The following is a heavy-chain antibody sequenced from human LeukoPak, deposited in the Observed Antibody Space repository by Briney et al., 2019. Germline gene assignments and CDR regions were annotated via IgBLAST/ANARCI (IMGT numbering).Heavy chain of an antibody. CDR1: GLTFSSYA. Sequence: GRSLRLSCAASGLTFSSYAMHWVRQAPGKGLEWVAVISYDGSNKYYADSVKGRFTISRDNSKNTLYLQMNSLRAEDTAVYYCAKAVGGSYMRFDYWGQGTLVTVSS. CDR2: ISYDGSNK. CDR3: AKAVGGSYMRFDY. J-gene: IGHJ4*02. V-gene: IGHV3-30*04. D-gene: IGHD1-26*01.